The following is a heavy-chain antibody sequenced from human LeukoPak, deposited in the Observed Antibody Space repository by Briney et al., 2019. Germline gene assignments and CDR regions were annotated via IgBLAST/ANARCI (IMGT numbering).Heavy chain of an antibody. CDR3: TRVQAGRAGLMDV. D-gene: IGHD6-13*01. Sequence: PGGSLRLSCAASGITFSNYWMHWVRQAPGEGLVWVSRIDPDGSTTNYADSVKGRFTTSRDNAKNTLYLQMNSLRAEDTALYYCTRVQAGRAGLMDVWGRGTTVTVSS. J-gene: IGHJ6*02. CDR2: IDPDGSTT. V-gene: IGHV3-74*01. CDR1: GITFSNYW.